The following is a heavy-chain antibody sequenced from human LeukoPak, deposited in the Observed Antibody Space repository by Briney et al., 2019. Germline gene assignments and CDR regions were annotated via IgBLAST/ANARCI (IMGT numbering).Heavy chain of an antibody. CDR2: IYCSGST. Sequence: SETLSLTCTVSGGSISSYYWSWIRQPPGKGLEWIGYIYCSGSTNYNPSLKSRVTISVDTSKNQFSLKLSSVTAADTAVYYCARTQTDYYGSGSYYKGHYYYYGMDVWGQGTTATVSS. J-gene: IGHJ6*02. CDR1: GGSISSYY. D-gene: IGHD3-10*01. V-gene: IGHV4-59*08. CDR3: ARTQTDYYGSGSYYKGHYYYYGMDV.